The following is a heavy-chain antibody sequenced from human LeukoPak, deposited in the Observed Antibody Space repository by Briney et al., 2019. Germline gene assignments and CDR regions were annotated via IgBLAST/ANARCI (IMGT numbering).Heavy chain of an antibody. D-gene: IGHD2-15*01. CDR1: GGTFSSYA. V-gene: IGHV1-69*04. CDR3: ARDCSGGSCYSHWFDP. J-gene: IGHJ5*02. CDR2: IIPILGIA. Sequence: ASVKVSCKASGGTFSSYAISWVRQAPGQGLEWMGRIIPILGIANYAQKFQGRVTITADKSTSTAYMELSSLRSEDTAVYYCARDCSGGSCYSHWFDPWGQGTLVTVS.